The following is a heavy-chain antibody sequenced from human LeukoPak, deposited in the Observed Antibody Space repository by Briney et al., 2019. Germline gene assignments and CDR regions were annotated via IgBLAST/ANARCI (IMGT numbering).Heavy chain of an antibody. CDR2: IYSGGST. D-gene: IGHD6-13*01. CDR1: GFTVGNNY. V-gene: IGHV3-53*01. CDR3: ARDPPGIAASVSGG. J-gene: IGHJ1*01. Sequence: PGGSLRLSCTASGFTVGNNYMNWFRQAPGKGLEWVSLIYSGGSTYYADSVKGRFTISRDNSKNTSYLQMSSLRVEDTAVYYCARDPPGIAASVSGGWGQGTLVTVSS.